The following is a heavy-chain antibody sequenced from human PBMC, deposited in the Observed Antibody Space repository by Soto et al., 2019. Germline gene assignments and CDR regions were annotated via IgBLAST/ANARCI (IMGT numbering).Heavy chain of an antibody. V-gene: IGHV4-30-4*01. Sequence: QVQLQESGPGLVKPSQTLSLTCTVSGGSISSGDYYWSWIRQPPGKGLEWIGYIYNSGSTYYNPSLKSRVTISVDTSKNQYSLKLISVTAADTAVYYCARGATFTRFLEWLLVDYWGQGTLVTVSS. CDR3: ARGATFTRFLEWLLVDY. CDR1: GGSISSGDYY. J-gene: IGHJ4*02. CDR2: IYNSGST. D-gene: IGHD3-3*01.